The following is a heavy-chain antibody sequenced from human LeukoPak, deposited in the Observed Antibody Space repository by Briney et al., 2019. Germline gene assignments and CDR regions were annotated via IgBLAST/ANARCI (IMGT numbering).Heavy chain of an antibody. D-gene: IGHD1-26*01. CDR1: VYTLTELS. V-gene: IGHV1-24*01. CDR3: APDWWALLRSFDY. J-gene: IGHJ4*02. Sequence: GGSVKASSSLSVYTLTELSMHWVRQAPGKGLEWMGGFDPEDGETIYAQKFQGRVTMTENTSTDTDYMELSSLRSEDTAVYYCAPDWWALLRSFDYWGQGTLVTVSS. CDR2: FDPEDGET.